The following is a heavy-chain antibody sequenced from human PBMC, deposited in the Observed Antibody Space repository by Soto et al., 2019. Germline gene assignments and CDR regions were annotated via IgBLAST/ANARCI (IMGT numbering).Heavy chain of an antibody. CDR3: ARDTRAVLGNYYYYGMDV. D-gene: IGHD6-19*01. CDR1: GDSVSSNSAA. CDR2: TYYRSKWYN. V-gene: IGHV6-1*01. Sequence: SQTLSLTCAISGDSVSSNSAAWNWIRQSPSRGLEWLGRTYYRSKWYNDYAVSVKSRITINPDTSKNQFSLQLNSVTPEDTAVYYCARDTRAVLGNYYYYGMDVWGQGTTVTVSS. J-gene: IGHJ6*02.